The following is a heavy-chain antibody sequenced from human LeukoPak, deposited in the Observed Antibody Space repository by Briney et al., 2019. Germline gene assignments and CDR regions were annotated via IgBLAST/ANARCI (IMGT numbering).Heavy chain of an antibody. V-gene: IGHV3-30*04. CDR1: AFTFSSYA. D-gene: IGHD2-15*01. J-gene: IGHJ4*02. Sequence: GGSLRLSCAASAFTFSSYAMNWVRQAPGKGLEWVAGISYDGSNEYYADSVKGRFTISRDNSKNTLYLQMNSLRAEDTALYYCARDRYCSGGSCYYFDYWGQGTLVTVSS. CDR2: ISYDGSNE. CDR3: ARDRYCSGGSCYYFDY.